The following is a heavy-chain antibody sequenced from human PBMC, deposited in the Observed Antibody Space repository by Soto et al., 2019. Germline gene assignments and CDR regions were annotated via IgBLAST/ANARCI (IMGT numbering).Heavy chain of an antibody. Sequence: EVQLAESGGALVRPGGSLRLSCAASGFPLSSYWMTWVRQAPGKGLEWVANIKQDGSMKYYVDSVKGRITISRDNAKNSLYLQMNSLRAEDTAVYYCARNRPLIGVSGTGIDHWGQGTLVTVSS. CDR2: IKQDGSMK. CDR1: GFPLSSYW. D-gene: IGHD6-13*01. CDR3: ARNRPLIGVSGTGIDH. J-gene: IGHJ4*02. V-gene: IGHV3-7*01.